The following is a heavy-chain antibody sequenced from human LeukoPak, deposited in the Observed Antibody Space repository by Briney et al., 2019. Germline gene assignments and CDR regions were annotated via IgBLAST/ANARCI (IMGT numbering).Heavy chain of an antibody. CDR1: GGSISSSSYY. CDR2: IYYSGST. J-gene: IGHJ6*02. CDR3: ARASGEEAATSYGMDV. D-gene: IGHD3-10*01. Sequence: SETLSLTCTVSGGSISSSSYYWGWIRQPPGKGLEWIGSIYYSGSTYYNPSLKSRVTISVDTSKNQFSLKLSSVTAADTAVYYCARASGEEAATSYGMDVWGQGTTVTVSS. V-gene: IGHV4-39*07.